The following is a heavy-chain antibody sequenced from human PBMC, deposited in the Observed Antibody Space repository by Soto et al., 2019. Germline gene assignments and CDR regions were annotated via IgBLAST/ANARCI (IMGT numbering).Heavy chain of an antibody. J-gene: IGHJ3*02. D-gene: IGHD3-22*01. CDR2: ISGSGGST. V-gene: IGHV3-23*01. Sequence: GGSLRLSCAASGFTFSSFAMSWVRQAPGKGLDWVSAISGSGGSTYSADSVKGRFTISRDNSKNTLYLQMNSLRAEDTAVYYCAKDRSSGYNADAFDIWGQGTMVTVSS. CDR3: AKDRSSGYNADAFDI. CDR1: GFTFSSFA.